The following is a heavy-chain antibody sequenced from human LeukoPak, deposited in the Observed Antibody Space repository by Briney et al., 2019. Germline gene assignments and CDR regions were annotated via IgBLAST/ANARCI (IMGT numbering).Heavy chain of an antibody. Sequence: SVKVSCKASGGTFSSYAISWVRQAPGQGLEWMGGIIPIFGTANYAQKFQGRVTITVDESTSTAYMELSSLRSEDTAVYYCARGLSGSQPLDYWGQGTLVTVSS. D-gene: IGHD1-26*01. J-gene: IGHJ4*02. CDR3: ARGLSGSQPLDY. CDR2: IIPIFGTA. CDR1: GGTFSSYA. V-gene: IGHV1-69*13.